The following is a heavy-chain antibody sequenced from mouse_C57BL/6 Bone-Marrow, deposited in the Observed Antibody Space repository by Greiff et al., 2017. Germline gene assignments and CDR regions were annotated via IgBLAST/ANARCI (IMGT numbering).Heavy chain of an antibody. CDR1: GYTFTDYY. CDR3: ARYYALDD. V-gene: IGHV1-26*01. Sequence: VQLQQSGPELVKPGASVKISCKASGYTFTDYYMNWVKQSHGKSLEWIGDINPNNGGTSYNQKFKGKATLTVDKSSSTAYMELRSLTSEDSAVYYCARYYALDDWGQGTTLTVSS. J-gene: IGHJ2*01. CDR2: INPNNGGT. D-gene: IGHD1-1*01.